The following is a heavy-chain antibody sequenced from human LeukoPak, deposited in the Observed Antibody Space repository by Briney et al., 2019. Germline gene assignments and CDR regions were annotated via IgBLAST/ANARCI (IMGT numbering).Heavy chain of an antibody. CDR3: ARGGVNPVDH. D-gene: IGHD1-14*01. CDR2: MNEYSTTI. Sequence: GGTLRLSCAASGFPSNSFWIHWVCQAAVKGLSWVSDMNEYSTTIRYADSVKGRFPISRYNAKCILYLQMNNLSAEDTAMYFCARGGVNPVDHWGQGTLVTVSS. CDR1: GFPSNSFW. J-gene: IGHJ4*02. V-gene: IGHV3-74*01.